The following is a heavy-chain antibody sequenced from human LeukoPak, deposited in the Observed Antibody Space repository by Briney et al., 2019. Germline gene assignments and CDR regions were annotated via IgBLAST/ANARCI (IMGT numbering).Heavy chain of an antibody. Sequence: SETLSLTCTVSGGSISRSRDYWGWIRQPPGKGLEWIGYIYYSGSTNYNPSLKSRVTISVDTSKNQFSLRLSSVTAADTAVYYCAGSLWFGESRPFDYWGQGTLVTVSS. D-gene: IGHD3-10*01. J-gene: IGHJ4*02. V-gene: IGHV4-61*05. CDR1: GGSISRSRDY. CDR2: IYYSGST. CDR3: AGSLWFGESRPFDY.